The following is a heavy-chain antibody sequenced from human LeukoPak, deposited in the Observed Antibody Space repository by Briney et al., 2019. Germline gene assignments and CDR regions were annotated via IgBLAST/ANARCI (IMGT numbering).Heavy chain of an antibody. J-gene: IGHJ4*02. Sequence: QPGGSLRLSCAASGFTFSSYWMHWVRQAPGKGLVWVSRINTDGSSTSYADSVKGRFTISRDNAKNTLYLQMNSLRAEDTAVYYCARGPDYGDYPGLDYWGQGTLVTVSS. CDR3: ARGPDYGDYPGLDY. V-gene: IGHV3-74*01. CDR1: GFTFSSYW. CDR2: INTDGSST. D-gene: IGHD4-17*01.